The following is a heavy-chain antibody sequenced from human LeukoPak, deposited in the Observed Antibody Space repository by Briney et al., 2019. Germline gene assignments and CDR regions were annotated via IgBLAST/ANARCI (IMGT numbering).Heavy chain of an antibody. D-gene: IGHD3-16*01. CDR3: ARCVGALGGRKGVDY. V-gene: IGHV1-2*06. CDR1: GYTFTGYY. CDR2: INPNSGGT. Sequence: GASVKVSCKASGYTFTGYYMHWVRQAPGQGLEWMGRINPNSGGTNYAQKFQGRVTMTRDTSISTAYMELSRLRSDDTAVYYCARCVGALGGRKGVDYWGQGTLVTVSS. J-gene: IGHJ4*02.